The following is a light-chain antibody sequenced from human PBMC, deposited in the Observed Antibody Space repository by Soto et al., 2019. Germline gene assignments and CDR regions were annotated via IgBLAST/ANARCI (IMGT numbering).Light chain of an antibody. CDR2: DVS. V-gene: IGLV2-14*01. Sequence: QSVLTQPASVSGSPGQSITISCTGTSSDVGGYNYVSWYQQHPGTAPQLMIYDVSNRPSGVSNRFSGSKSGNTASLTFSGLQVEDEADYYCSSYTSSTPYVFGPGPKVTAL. CDR1: SSDVGGYNY. J-gene: IGLJ1*01. CDR3: SSYTSSTPYV.